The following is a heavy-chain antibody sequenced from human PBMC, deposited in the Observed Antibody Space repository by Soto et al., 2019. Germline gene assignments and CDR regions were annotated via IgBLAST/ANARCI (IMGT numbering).Heavy chain of an antibody. V-gene: IGHV4-59*01. CDR3: ARSEVPAPEMDV. D-gene: IGHD2-2*01. Sequence: QVQLQESGPGLVKPSETLSLTCTVSGDSISSYYWSWIRQPPGKGLEWIGYMYYSGSTRYNPSLKSRVTISVDTSKNQFSLKLSSVTAADAAVYYCARSEVPAPEMDVWGQGTTVTVSS. CDR2: MYYSGST. J-gene: IGHJ6*02. CDR1: GDSISSYY.